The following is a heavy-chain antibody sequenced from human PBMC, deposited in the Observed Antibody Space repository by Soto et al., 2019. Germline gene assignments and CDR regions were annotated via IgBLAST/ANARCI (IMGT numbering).Heavy chain of an antibody. J-gene: IGHJ5*02. Sequence: PSETLSLTCTVSGGSISSYYWSWIRQPPGKGLEWIGYIYYSGSTNYNPSLKSRVTISVDTSRNQFSLKLNSVTAADTAVYYCARVIGYPLGFDPWGQGTLVTVS. V-gene: IGHV4-59*01. CDR2: IYYSGST. CDR1: GGSISSYY. D-gene: IGHD2-2*03. CDR3: ARVIGYPLGFDP.